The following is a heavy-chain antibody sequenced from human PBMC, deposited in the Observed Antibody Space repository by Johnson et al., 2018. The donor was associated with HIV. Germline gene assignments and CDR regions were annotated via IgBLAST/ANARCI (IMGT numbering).Heavy chain of an antibody. CDR1: GFTVSSNY. V-gene: IGHV3-23*04. J-gene: IGHJ3*02. D-gene: IGHD3-22*01. CDR2: ISGSGGST. CDR3: AKDRTMIVVVTIDAFDI. Sequence: VQLVESGGGLVQPGGSLRLSCAASGFTVSSNYMSWVRQAPGKGLEWVSAISGSGGSTYYADSVKGRFTISRDNSKNTLYLQMNSLRAEDTAVYYCAKDRTMIVVVTIDAFDIWGQGTMVTVSS.